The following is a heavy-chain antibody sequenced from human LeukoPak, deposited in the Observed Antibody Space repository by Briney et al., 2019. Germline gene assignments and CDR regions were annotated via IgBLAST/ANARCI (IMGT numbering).Heavy chain of an antibody. CDR1: GFTFSSYC. D-gene: IGHD5-24*01. CDR3: ARGTEMATIPEYFQH. V-gene: IGHV3-21*01. Sequence: PGGSLRLSCAASGFTFSSYCMNWERQAPGKGPEWVSSISRRSNYIYYADSVKGRFTISRDNAKNSLYLQMNSLRAEDTAVFYCARGTEMATIPEYFQHWGQGTLVTVSS. CDR2: ISRRSNYI. J-gene: IGHJ1*01.